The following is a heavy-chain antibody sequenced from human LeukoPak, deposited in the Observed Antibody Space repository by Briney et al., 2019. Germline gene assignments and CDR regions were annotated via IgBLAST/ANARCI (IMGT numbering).Heavy chain of an antibody. J-gene: IGHJ3*02. CDR1: GGSISSYY. CDR3: ATTAGWLQSRAAFDI. D-gene: IGHD5-24*01. CDR2: IYYSGST. Sequence: SETLSLTCTVSGGSISSYYWSWIRQPPGKGLEWMGYIYYSGSTNYNPSLKSRVTISVDTSKNQFSLKLSSVTAADTAVYYCATTAGWLQSRAAFDIWGQGTMVTVSS. V-gene: IGHV4-59*01.